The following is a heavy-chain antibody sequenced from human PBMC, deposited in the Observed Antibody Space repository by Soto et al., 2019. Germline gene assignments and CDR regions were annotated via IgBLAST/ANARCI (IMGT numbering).Heavy chain of an antibody. CDR1: GYTFTNYY. CDR3: ARSDMGGDGALDV. D-gene: IGHD3-16*01. CDR2: INPSGGGP. V-gene: IGHV1-46*03. Sequence: QVQPMQSGAEVKQPGASVKVSCKASGYTFTNYYMHWVRQVPGQGLEWMGIINPSGGGPAHAQSSRGRLAATRDTSTTTIYMELNSLTSEDTAVYFSARSDMGGDGALDVWGQGTMVTVSS. J-gene: IGHJ3*01.